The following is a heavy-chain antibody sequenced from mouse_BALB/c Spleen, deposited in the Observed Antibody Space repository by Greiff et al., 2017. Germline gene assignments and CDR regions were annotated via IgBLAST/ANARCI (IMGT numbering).Heavy chain of an antibody. V-gene: IGHV2-9*02. CDR1: GFSLTSYG. J-gene: IGHJ3*01. CDR3: AREGGYDYDRFAY. Sequence: VQRVESGPGLVAPSQSLSITCTVSGFSLTSYGVHWVRQPPGKGLEWLGVIWAGGSTNYNSALMSRLSISKDNSKSQVFLKMNSLQTDDTAMYYCAREGGYDYDRFAYWGQGTLVTVSA. CDR2: IWAGGST. D-gene: IGHD2-4*01.